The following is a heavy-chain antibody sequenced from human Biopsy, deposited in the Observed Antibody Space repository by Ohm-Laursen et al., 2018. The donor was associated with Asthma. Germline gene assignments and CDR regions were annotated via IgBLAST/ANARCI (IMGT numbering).Heavy chain of an antibody. CDR2: IYPSGIT. Sequence: SETLSLTCSVSGDSISSTYWWGWVRQPPGKGLEWIGEIYPSGITNYNPPLKSRVTISVDKSKNQFSLKLSSVTAADTAVYSCARHMKGVSVFDIWGQGTMVIVSS. V-gene: IGHV4-4*02. D-gene: IGHD3-10*01. J-gene: IGHJ3*02. CDR3: ARHMKGVSVFDI. CDR1: GDSISSTYW.